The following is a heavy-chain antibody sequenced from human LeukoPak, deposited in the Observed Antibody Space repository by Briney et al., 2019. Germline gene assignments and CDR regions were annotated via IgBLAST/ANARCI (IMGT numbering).Heavy chain of an antibody. J-gene: IGHJ6*03. CDR2: IYHSGST. CDR3: ARVRRDGYNPGYYYYYMDV. D-gene: IGHD5-24*01. CDR1: GGSISSSNW. V-gene: IGHV4-4*02. Sequence: PSETLSLTCAVSGGSISSSNWWSWVRQPPGKGLEWIGEIYHSGSTNYNPSLKSRVTISVDKSKNQFSLKLSSVTAADTAVYYCARVRRDGYNPGYYYYYMDVWGKGTTVTVSS.